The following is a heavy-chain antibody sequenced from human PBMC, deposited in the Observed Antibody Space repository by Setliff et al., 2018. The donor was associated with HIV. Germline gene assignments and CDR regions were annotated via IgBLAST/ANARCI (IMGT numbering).Heavy chain of an antibody. V-gene: IGHV4-61*09. CDR3: ARLGEHDTGDLDV. CDR2: IYTSGNT. J-gene: IGHJ6*04. Sequence: SETLSLTCKVSGDSISSGGYYWTWIRKPGGKGLEWIGHIYTSGNTNYNPSLKSRVSISVATSKNQFFLTLTSVTAADSAVYYCARLGEHDTGDLDVWGKGTTVTVSS. CDR1: GDSISSGGYY. D-gene: IGHD1-1*01.